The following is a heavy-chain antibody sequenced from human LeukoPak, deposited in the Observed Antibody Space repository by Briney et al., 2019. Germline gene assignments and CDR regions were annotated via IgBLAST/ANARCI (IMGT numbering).Heavy chain of an antibody. D-gene: IGHD3-10*01. J-gene: IGHJ3*02. Sequence: SETLSLTCTVSGGSISSYYWSWIRQPPGKGLEWIGCIYYSGSTNYNPSLKSRVTISVDTSKNQFSLKLSSVTAADTAVYYCARVGLSMVRGVMFDAFDIWGQGTMVTVSS. CDR3: ARVGLSMVRGVMFDAFDI. CDR2: IYYSGST. V-gene: IGHV4-59*01. CDR1: GGSISSYY.